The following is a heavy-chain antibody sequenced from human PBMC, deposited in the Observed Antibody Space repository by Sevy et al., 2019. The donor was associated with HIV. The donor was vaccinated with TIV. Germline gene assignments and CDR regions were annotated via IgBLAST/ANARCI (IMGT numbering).Heavy chain of an antibody. Sequence: GGSLGLSCAASGFTFSNYPMHWVRQAPGKGLEWVAVISYDASNKYYADSVKGRFTISRDNSKNTLYLQMDSLRTEDTAVYYCARTAQWLAYYFGYWGQGTLVTVSS. CDR1: GFTFSNYP. V-gene: IGHV3-30-3*01. D-gene: IGHD6-19*01. CDR2: ISYDASNK. J-gene: IGHJ4*02. CDR3: ARTAQWLAYYFGY.